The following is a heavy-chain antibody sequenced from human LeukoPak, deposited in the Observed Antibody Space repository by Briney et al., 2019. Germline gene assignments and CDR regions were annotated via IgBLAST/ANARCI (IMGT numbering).Heavy chain of an antibody. CDR3: ARGLVYGDYFDY. CDR2: ISYDGSNK. Sequence: PGGSLRLSCAASGFTFSSYAMHWVRQAPGKGLEWVAVISYDGSNKYYADSVKGRFTISRDNSKNTLYLQMNSLRAEDTAVYYCARGLVYGDYFDYWGQGTLVTVSS. J-gene: IGHJ4*02. V-gene: IGHV3-30*04. D-gene: IGHD4-17*01. CDR1: GFTFSSYA.